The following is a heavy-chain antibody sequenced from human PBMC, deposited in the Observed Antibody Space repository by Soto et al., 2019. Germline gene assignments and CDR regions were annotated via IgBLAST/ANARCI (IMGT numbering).Heavy chain of an antibody. V-gene: IGHV3-23*01. D-gene: IGHD3-9*01. CDR3: VFYDVLTGYDH. J-gene: IGHJ5*02. CDR2: ISGDGTGT. Sequence: GGSLRLSCAGFGFIFRNYGMSWVRQAPGKGLEWVSAISGDGTGTYYADSVKGRFAISRDNSRNTLYLQMSSLRAEDTALYYCVFYDVLTGYDHWGQGTLVTVSS. CDR1: GFIFRNYG.